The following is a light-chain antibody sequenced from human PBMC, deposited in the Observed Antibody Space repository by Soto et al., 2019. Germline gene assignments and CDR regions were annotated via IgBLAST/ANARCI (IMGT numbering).Light chain of an antibody. CDR1: QDISVY. Sequence: DIQMTQSPSSLSASVGDRVTITCRASQDISVYLAWYQQKPGKVPKLLIYSASTLPSGVPSRFSGSGSGTDFTLTISSLQPEDVATYFCQKFNTAPLTFGQGTRREI. CDR2: SAS. CDR3: QKFNTAPLT. V-gene: IGKV1-27*01. J-gene: IGKJ5*01.